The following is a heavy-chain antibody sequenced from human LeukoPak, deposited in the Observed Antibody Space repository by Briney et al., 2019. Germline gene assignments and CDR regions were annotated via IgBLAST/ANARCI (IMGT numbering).Heavy chain of an antibody. CDR2: IWYDGSNK. Sequence: GGSLRLSCAASGFTFSSYGMHWVRQAPGKGLEWVAVIWYDGSNKYYADSVKGRFTISRDNSKNTLYLQMNSLRAEDTAVYYCAKDLFEGFTVTTSPVDYWGQGTLVTVSS. V-gene: IGHV3-33*06. CDR3: AKDLFEGFTVTTSPVDY. CDR1: GFTFSSYG. J-gene: IGHJ4*02. D-gene: IGHD4-17*01.